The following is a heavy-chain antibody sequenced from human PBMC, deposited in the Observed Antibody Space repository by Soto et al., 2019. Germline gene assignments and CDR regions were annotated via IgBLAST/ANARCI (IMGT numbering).Heavy chain of an antibody. V-gene: IGHV3-30*18. D-gene: IGHD2-2*01. CDR1: GFTFSSYG. CDR2: ISYDGSNK. J-gene: IGHJ4*02. CDR3: AKDREGGGSSTRRPHLGDY. Sequence: GGSLRLSCAASGFTFSSYGMHWVRQAPGKGLEWVAVISYDGSNKYYADSVKGRFTISRDNSKNTLYLQMNSLRAEDTAVYYCAKDREGGGSSTRRPHLGDYCGPGTLVTI.